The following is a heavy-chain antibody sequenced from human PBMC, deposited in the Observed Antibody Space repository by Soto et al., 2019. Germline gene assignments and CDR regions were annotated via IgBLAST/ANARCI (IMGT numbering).Heavy chain of an antibody. V-gene: IGHV1-69*01. CDR3: ARTGRGITIFGVVPLGFDP. CDR1: GGTFSSYA. J-gene: IGHJ5*02. CDR2: IIPIFGTA. D-gene: IGHD3-3*01. Sequence: QVQLVQSGAEVKKPGSSVKVSCKASGGTFSSYAISWVRQAPGQGLEWMGGIIPIFGTANYAQKFQGRVTITADESKSSAYMERSSLRSEDTAVYYCARTGRGITIFGVVPLGFDPWGQGTLVTVSS.